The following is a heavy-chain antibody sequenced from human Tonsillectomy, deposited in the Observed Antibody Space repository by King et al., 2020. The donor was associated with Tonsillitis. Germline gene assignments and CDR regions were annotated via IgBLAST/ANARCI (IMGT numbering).Heavy chain of an antibody. J-gene: IGHJ4*02. CDR1: GFTFTAYA. CDR3: ASAPFQGGGAFFAY. Sequence: VQLVESGGGVVQPGRSLRLSCAASGFTFTAYAMHWVRQAPGKGLEWVAVISYDGVNKNYADSVKGRFTISRDNSKNTLYLQMNSLRAEDTAVYYCASAPFQGGGAFFAYWGQGTLVTVSS. D-gene: IGHD2/OR15-2a*01. V-gene: IGHV3-30*11. CDR2: ISYDGVNK.